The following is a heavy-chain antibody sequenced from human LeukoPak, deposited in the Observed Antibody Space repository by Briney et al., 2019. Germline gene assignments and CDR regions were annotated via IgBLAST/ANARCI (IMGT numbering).Heavy chain of an antibody. CDR3: ARGTVEMPRSGFDP. D-gene: IGHD5-24*01. V-gene: IGHV4-34*01. J-gene: IGHJ5*02. Sequence: PSETLSLTCAVDGGSFSGYYWSWIRQPPGKGLEWLGEINHSGSTNYNPSLRSRVTISVDTSKNQFSLKLSSVTAADTAVYYCARGTVEMPRSGFDPWGQGTLVTVSS. CDR2: INHSGST. CDR1: GGSFSGYY.